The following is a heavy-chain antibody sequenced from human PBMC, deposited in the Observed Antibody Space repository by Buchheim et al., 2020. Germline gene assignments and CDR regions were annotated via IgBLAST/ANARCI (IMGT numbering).Heavy chain of an antibody. Sequence: QVQLQESGPGLVKPSGTLSLTCAVSGGSISSSNWWSWVRQPPGKGLEWIGEIYHSGSTNYNPSLKSRVTISVAKYKNQFSLKLSSVTAADTAVYYCARGRQNLYYYDSSGYYYFDYWGQGTL. CDR2: IYHSGST. D-gene: IGHD3-22*01. J-gene: IGHJ4*02. CDR1: GGSISSSNW. V-gene: IGHV4-4*02. CDR3: ARGRQNLYYYDSSGYYYFDY.